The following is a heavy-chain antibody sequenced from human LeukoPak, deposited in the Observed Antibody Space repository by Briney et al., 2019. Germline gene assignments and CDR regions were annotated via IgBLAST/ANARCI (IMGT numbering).Heavy chain of an antibody. D-gene: IGHD3-10*01. CDR2: INSDGSST. V-gene: IGHV3-74*01. CDR3: AREYYGSSFGY. J-gene: IGHJ4*02. Sequence: PGGSLRLSCGASGFTFSSYWMHWVRQAPGKGLVWVSRINSDGSSTSYADSVKGRFTISRDNAKNTLDLQMNSLGAEDTAVYYCAREYYGSSFGYWGQGTLVTVSS. CDR1: GFTFSSYW.